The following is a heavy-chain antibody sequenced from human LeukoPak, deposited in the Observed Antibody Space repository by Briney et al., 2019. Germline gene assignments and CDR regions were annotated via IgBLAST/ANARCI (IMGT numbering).Heavy chain of an antibody. Sequence: GGSLRLSCAASGFTFSSYAMSWVRQTPEKGLEWVSTISAGGGSTYYADSVKGLFSISRDNSKNTLYLQMNSLRADGTALYHCARTLRGGDWYFDYWGQGTLVTVSS. CDR2: ISAGGGST. CDR3: ARTLRGGDWYFDY. J-gene: IGHJ4*02. CDR1: GFTFSSYA. D-gene: IGHD2-21*02. V-gene: IGHV3-23*01.